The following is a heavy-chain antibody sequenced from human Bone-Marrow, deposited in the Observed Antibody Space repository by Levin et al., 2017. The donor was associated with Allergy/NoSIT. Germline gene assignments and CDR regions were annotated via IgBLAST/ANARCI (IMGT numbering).Heavy chain of an antibody. D-gene: IGHD6-13*01. CDR3: ASAHEEYTAAGRASVSDI. J-gene: IGHJ1*01. CDR1: GFSFSTHA. Sequence: PGGSLRLSCAASGFSFSTHAMHWVRQAPGKGLEWVGLISYDGSNSYYAASVKGRFTISRDNSMNTLYLDMNSLTTADTAVYYCASAHEEYTAAGRASVSDIWGLGTLVTVSS. V-gene: IGHV3-30-3*02. CDR2: ISYDGSNS.